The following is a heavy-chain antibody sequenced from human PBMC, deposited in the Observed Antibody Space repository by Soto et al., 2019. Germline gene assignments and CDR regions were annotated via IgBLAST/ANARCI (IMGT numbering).Heavy chain of an antibody. D-gene: IGHD2-2*02. CDR1: GGSISSSSYY. V-gene: IGHV4-39*01. CDR2: IYYSGST. J-gene: IGHJ5*02. Sequence: QLQLQESGPGLVKPSETLSLTCTVSGGSISSSSYYWGWIRQPPGKGLEWIGSIYYSGSTYYNPSLKSRVTLSVDTSKNQFSLKLSSVXAXXXXXXXXXXXXXXXXXXXNHIRGPFDPWGQGTLVTVSS. CDR3: XXXXXXXXXXXNHIRGPFDP.